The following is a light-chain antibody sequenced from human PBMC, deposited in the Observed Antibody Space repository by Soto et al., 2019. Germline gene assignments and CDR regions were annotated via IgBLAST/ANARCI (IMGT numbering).Light chain of an antibody. CDR1: SSNIGTNA. CDR3: AAWDDSLNGYV. Sequence: QSVLTQPPSASGTPGQRVTISCSGGSSNIGTNAVNWYQQLPGTAPKLLIYNNNQRPSGVPDRFSSSKSGTSASLAISGFQSEDEADYYCAAWDDSLNGYVFGTGTKVTVL. J-gene: IGLJ1*01. CDR2: NNN. V-gene: IGLV1-44*01.